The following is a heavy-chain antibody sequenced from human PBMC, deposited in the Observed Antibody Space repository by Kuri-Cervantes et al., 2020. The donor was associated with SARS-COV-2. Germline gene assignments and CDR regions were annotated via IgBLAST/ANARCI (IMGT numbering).Heavy chain of an antibody. CDR1: GFNFSRTD. V-gene: IGHV3-23*01. D-gene: IGHD2-2*02. CDR3: AKDLFVVVPAAIISLYYYYGMDV. CDR2: ISGSGGST. Sequence: GESLKISCAASGFNFSRTDMHWVRQAPGKGLEWVSAISGSGGSTYYADSVKGRFTISRDNSKNTLYLQMNSLRAEDTAVYYCAKDLFVVVPAAIISLYYYYGMDVWGQGTTVTVSS. J-gene: IGHJ6*02.